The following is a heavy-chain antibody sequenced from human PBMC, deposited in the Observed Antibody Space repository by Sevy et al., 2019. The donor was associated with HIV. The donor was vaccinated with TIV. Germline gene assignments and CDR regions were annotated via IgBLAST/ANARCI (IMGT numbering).Heavy chain of an antibody. CDR2: ISYDGSNK. V-gene: IGHV3-30*18. D-gene: IGHD3-10*01. J-gene: IGHJ6*02. Sequence: GGSLRLSCAASGFTFSSYGMHWVRQAPGKGLEWVAVISYDGSNKYYADSVKGRFTISRDNSKNTLYLQMNSLRAEDTAVYYWAKDGYYGSGSMDVWGQGTTVTVSS. CDR1: GFTFSSYG. CDR3: AKDGYYGSGSMDV.